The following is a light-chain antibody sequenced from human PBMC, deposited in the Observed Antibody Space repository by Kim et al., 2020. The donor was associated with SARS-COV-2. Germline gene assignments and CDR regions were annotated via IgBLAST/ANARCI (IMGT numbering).Light chain of an antibody. CDR2: DGK. CDR3: CSYTGRFTLV. Sequence: SVTIACTGTGSDVGDYGDGSWYQHHPSKGPKLVIQDGKKRPSGVSDRFSGSKSGNTASLTISGLQPDDEAHYYCCSYTGRFTLVFGGGTKLTVL. J-gene: IGLJ3*02. CDR1: GSDVGDYGD. V-gene: IGLV2-11*01.